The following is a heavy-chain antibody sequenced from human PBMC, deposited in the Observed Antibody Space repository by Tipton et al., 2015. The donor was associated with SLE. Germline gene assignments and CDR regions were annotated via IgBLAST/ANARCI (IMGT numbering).Heavy chain of an antibody. D-gene: IGHD3-22*01. CDR3: ASDDSSLGYYSGDPFDY. Sequence: AGLVKPSETLSLTCAVSGGSFSNYYWSWLRQSPGKGLESIGEINQSGTTNYNPSLRSRATISQDTSKNWFSLRLSSVTAADTAVYYCASDDSSLGYYSGDPFDYWGQGTLVTVSS. J-gene: IGHJ4*02. V-gene: IGHV4-34*01. CDR2: INQSGTT. CDR1: GGSFSNYY.